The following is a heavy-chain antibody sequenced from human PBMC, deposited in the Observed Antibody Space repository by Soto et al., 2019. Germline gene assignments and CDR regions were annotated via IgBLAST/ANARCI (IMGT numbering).Heavy chain of an antibody. CDR1: GDSSGSSVW. CDR3: ARAPALPGAAHRSYY. J-gene: IGHJ4*02. D-gene: IGHD6-13*01. CDR2: VYHNGLT. V-gene: IGHV4-4*02. Sequence: PSETLSLTCDVSGDSSGSSVWWSWVRQPPGKGLEWIGEVYHNGLTDYNPSLRGRATVSADMSKNQFSLRVTSVTDADTAIYYFARAPALPGAAHRSYYSGQGDLLTLSS.